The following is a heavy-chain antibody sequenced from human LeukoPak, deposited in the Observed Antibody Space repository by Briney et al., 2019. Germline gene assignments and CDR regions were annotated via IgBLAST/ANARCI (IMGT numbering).Heavy chain of an antibody. J-gene: IGHJ4*02. Sequence: GGSLRLSCAASGFTFSRFWMTWVRQAPGKGLEWVAFIRNDGSDEYYTDSVKGRFTISRDNSKNTLYLQMNSLKAEDTAVYYCAKASPHYYGSGASKFFFDYWGQGTLVTVSS. V-gene: IGHV3-30*02. CDR1: GFTFSRFW. CDR3: AKASPHYYGSGASKFFFDY. D-gene: IGHD3-10*01. CDR2: IRNDGSDE.